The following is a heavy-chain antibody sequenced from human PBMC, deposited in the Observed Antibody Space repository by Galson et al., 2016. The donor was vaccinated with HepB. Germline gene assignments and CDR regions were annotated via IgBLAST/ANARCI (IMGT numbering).Heavy chain of an antibody. CDR3: ARPLYYYYYYGMDV. CDR1: GFTFSSYS. J-gene: IGHJ6*02. V-gene: IGHV3-48*02. Sequence: SLRLSCAASGFTFSSYSMNWVRQAPGKGLKWVSYISSSSSTIYYADSVKGRFTISRDNAKNSLYLQMNSLRDEDTAVYYWARPLYYYYYYGMDVWGQGTTVTVSS. CDR2: ISSSSSTI.